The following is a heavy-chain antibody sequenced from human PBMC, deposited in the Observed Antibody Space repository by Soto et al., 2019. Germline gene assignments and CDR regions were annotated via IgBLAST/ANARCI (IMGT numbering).Heavy chain of an antibody. D-gene: IGHD3-3*01. CDR2: IYPGDSDT. Sequence: LGESLKISCKGSGYSFTSYWIGWVRQMPGKGLEWMGIIYPGDSDTRYSPSFQGQVTISADKSISTAYLQWSSLKASATAMYYCGVSFYVFWGGPAKYDWFAPGTQGTPVTVSP. CDR1: GYSFTSYW. V-gene: IGHV5-51*01. CDR3: GVSFYVFWGGPAKYDWFAP. J-gene: IGHJ5*02.